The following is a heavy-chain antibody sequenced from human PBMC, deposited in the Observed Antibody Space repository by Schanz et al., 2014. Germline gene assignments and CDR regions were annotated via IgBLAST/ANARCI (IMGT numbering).Heavy chain of an antibody. J-gene: IGHJ3*02. CDR2: ISPSSSYI. Sequence: EVQLVESGGGLIQPGGSLRLSCAVSGFSVSTNYMSWVRQAPGKGLEYISSISPSSSYIYYADSVKGRFTISRDNSKNTLYLQMSSLRAEDTALYYCAKDPHRDYGGKPQTFDIWGQGTMVTVSS. V-gene: IGHV3-21*01. CDR1: GFSVSTNY. D-gene: IGHD4-17*01. CDR3: AKDPHRDYGGKPQTFDI.